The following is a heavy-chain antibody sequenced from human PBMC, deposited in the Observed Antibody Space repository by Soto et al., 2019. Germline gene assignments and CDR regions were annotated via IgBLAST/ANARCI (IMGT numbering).Heavy chain of an antibody. CDR3: ARNQELRYNRIDP. D-gene: IGHD1-7*01. CDR2: INHSGST. Sequence: SETLSLTCTVSGGSISSYYWSWIRQPPGKGLEWIGEINHSGSTNYNPSLKSRVTISVDRSKNQFSLKLSSVTAADTAVYYCARNQELRYNRIDPSGQRTLV. J-gene: IGHJ5*02. CDR1: GGSISSYY. V-gene: IGHV4-34*01.